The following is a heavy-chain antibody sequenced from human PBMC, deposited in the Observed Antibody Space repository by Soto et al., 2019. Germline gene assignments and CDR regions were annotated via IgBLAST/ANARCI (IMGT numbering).Heavy chain of an antibody. D-gene: IGHD3-22*01. CDR3: GGLSTYESSGFPEY. CDR2: IYWNDDK. V-gene: IGHV2-5*01. CDR1: GFSLSTSGVG. J-gene: IGHJ4*02. Sequence: SGPTLVNRTQTLTLTCTFCGFSLSTSGVGVGWIRQPPGKALEWLALIYWNDDKRYSPSLKSRLTITRDTSKNQVVLTMTNRNAVEKATYYCGGLSTYESSGFPEYCGQGTLVTFCS.